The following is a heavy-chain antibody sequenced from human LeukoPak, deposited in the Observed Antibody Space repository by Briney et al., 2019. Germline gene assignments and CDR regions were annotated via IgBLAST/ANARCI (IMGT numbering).Heavy chain of an antibody. CDR1: GYIFTSHY. D-gene: IGHD5-12*01. V-gene: IGHV1-46*01. Sequence: ASVKVSCKASGYIFTSHYMHWVRQAPGQGLEWMGIINPSGGSTSYAQKFQGRVTMTRDMSTSTVYMELSSLRSEDTAVYYCARDSGIVATTYYYYMDVWGKGTTVTVSS. J-gene: IGHJ6*03. CDR2: INPSGGST. CDR3: ARDSGIVATTYYYYMDV.